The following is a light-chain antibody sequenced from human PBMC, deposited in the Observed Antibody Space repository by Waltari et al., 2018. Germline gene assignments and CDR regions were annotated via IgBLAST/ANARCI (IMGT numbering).Light chain of an antibody. CDR2: QDN. CDR3: QAWDSSTLV. Sequence: SYELSQPPSLSVSPRPTASITSSGDKLGDQYASWYHQKPGQSPALVIFQDNTRPSGIPERFSGSNSGNTATLTISGTQAMDEDDYYCQAWDSSTLVFGGGTKLTVL. V-gene: IGLV3-1*01. CDR1: KLGDQY. J-gene: IGLJ2*01.